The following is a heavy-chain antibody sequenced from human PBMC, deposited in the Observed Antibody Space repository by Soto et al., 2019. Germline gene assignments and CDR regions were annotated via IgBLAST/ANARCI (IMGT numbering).Heavy chain of an antibody. J-gene: IGHJ4*02. CDR2: VHYSGST. CDR3: ARGVDYYATSGYFSFDS. CDR1: GGCFHRIY. V-gene: IGHV4-59*01. D-gene: IGHD3-16*01. Sequence: SETLAKTVDLSGGCFHRIYWLWIRQPPGKGLEWVGHVHYSGSTNYSPSLNSRATISLDTSKSQLSLKLRSVTAADTAMYFCARGVDYYATSGYFSFDSWGQGIPVTVSS.